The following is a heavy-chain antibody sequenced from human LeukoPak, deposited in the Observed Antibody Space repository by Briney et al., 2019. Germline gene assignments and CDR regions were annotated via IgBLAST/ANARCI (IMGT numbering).Heavy chain of an antibody. CDR2: MNQDGSER. Sequence: GGSLRLSCAASGFTFSHFWISWVRQAPGKWLEWVATMNQDGSERYYVDSVKGRCTISRDNAKNSLYLQINNLRAEDTAVYYCASGRYRENFDYWGQGTLITVSS. CDR1: GFTFSHFW. D-gene: IGHD3-16*02. CDR3: ASGRYRENFDY. V-gene: IGHV3-7*01. J-gene: IGHJ4*02.